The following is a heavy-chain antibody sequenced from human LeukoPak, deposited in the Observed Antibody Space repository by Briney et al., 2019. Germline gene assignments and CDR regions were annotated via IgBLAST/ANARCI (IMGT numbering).Heavy chain of an antibody. CDR3: ARGQDTAMAYVRGSLDY. CDR1: GYTFTGYY. Sequence: ASVKVSCKASGYTFTGYYMHWVRQTPGQGLEWVGIINPSGARTIYAQKFQGRVSMTRDTSTSTVYMELSSLRSEDTAVYYCARGQDTAMAYVRGSLDYWGQGTLVTVSS. CDR2: INPSGART. V-gene: IGHV1-46*01. D-gene: IGHD5-18*01. J-gene: IGHJ4*02.